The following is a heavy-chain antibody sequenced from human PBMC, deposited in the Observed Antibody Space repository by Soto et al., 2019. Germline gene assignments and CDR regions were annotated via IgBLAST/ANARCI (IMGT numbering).Heavy chain of an antibody. CDR3: AKDGAADSSGWSGGNYYYYGMDV. V-gene: IGHV3-23*01. D-gene: IGHD6-19*01. CDR2: ISGSGGST. Sequence: GGSLRLSCAASGFTFSSYAMSWVRQAPGKGLEWVSAISGSGGSTYYADSVKGRFTISRDNSKNTLYLQMNSLGAEDTAVYYCAKDGAADSSGWSGGNYYYYGMDVWGQGTTVTVSS. CDR1: GFTFSSYA. J-gene: IGHJ6*02.